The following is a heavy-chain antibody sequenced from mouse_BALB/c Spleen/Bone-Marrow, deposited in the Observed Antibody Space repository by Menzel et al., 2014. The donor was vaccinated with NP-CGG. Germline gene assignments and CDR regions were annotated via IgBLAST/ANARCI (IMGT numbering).Heavy chain of an antibody. CDR2: ISGGDTYT. D-gene: IGHD1-1*01. J-gene: IGHJ3*01. CDR3: AAITTVAY. V-gene: IGHV5-9-2*01. CDR1: GFTFSSYG. Sequence: EVKLVESGGGLVKPGGSLKLPCAASGFTFSSYGMSWVRQTPEKRLEWVATISGGDTYTYYPDSVRGRFTISRDNAKNNLYLQMSSLRSEDTALYYCAAITTVAYWGRGTLVTVSA.